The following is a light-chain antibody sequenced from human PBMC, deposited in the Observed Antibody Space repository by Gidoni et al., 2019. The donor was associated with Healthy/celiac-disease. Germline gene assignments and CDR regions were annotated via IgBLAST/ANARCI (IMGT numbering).Light chain of an antibody. CDR3: QQRSNWPPLT. V-gene: IGKV3-11*01. CDR2: DAS. CDR1: QSVSSY. J-gene: IGKJ4*01. Sequence: DIVLTQSPATLPLFPGERATLSCRASQSVSSYLAWYQQKPGQAPRLLIYDASNRATGIPARFSGSGSGTDFTLTISSLEPEDYAVYYCQQRSNWPPLTFGGGTKVESK.